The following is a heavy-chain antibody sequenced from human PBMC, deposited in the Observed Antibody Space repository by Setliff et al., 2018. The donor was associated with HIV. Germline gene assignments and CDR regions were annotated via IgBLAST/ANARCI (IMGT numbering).Heavy chain of an antibody. J-gene: IGHJ3*02. Sequence: VSCKASGYTFTSYGISWVRQAPGQGLEWMAWISAFSGNTHYAQKFQGRVTMTTDTSTSTAYMELRSLRSDDTAVYYCARDTAEYSSSWYREEDAFDIWGQGTMVTVSS. D-gene: IGHD6-13*01. CDR2: ISAFSGNT. CDR3: ARDTAEYSSSWYREEDAFDI. CDR1: GYTFTSYG. V-gene: IGHV1-18*01.